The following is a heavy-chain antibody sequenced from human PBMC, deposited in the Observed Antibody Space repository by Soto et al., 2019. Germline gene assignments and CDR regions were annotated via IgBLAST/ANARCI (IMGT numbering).Heavy chain of an antibody. CDR1: GGSSSSFY. V-gene: IGHV4-34*01. Sequence: SETLSLTCAVYGGSSSSFYWSWIRQSPGKGLEWIGEVNHSGSPIYNPSLKTRATISLDASRNQFSLTLNSLTAADTAVYYCADQTSAGYFDSWGQGTLVAVSS. CDR2: VNHSGSP. D-gene: IGHD6-13*01. J-gene: IGHJ4*02. CDR3: ADQTSAGYFDS.